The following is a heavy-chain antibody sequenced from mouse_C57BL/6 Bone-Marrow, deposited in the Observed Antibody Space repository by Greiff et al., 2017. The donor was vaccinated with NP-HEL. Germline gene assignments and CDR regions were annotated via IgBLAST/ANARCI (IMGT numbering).Heavy chain of an antibody. D-gene: IGHD1-1*01. V-gene: IGHV5-9-1*02. Sequence: EVKVVESGEGLVKPGGSLKLSCAASGFTFSSYAMSWVRQTPEKRLEWVASISSGGDYIYYADTVKGRFTISRDNARNTLYLQMSSLKSEDTAMYYCTRERHYGSSYYAMDYWGQGTSVTVSS. CDR1: GFTFSSYA. J-gene: IGHJ4*01. CDR3: TRERHYGSSYYAMDY. CDR2: ISSGGDYI.